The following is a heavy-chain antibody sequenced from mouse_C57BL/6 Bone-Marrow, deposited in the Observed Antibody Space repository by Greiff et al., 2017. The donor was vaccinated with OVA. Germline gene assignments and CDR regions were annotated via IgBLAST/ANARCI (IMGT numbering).Heavy chain of an antibody. D-gene: IGHD3-1*01. CDR2: ISDGGGYT. V-gene: IGHV5-4*03. CDR1: GFTFSSYA. CDR3: ARGVARAPFAY. Sequence: EVKLVESGGGLVKPGGSLKLSCAASGFTFSSYAMSWVRQTPEKRLVWVATISDGGGYTYYPANVKGRFTISRDDAKNTLYLQMSHLKSEDTAVYYCARGVARAPFAYWGQGTLVTVSA. J-gene: IGHJ3*01.